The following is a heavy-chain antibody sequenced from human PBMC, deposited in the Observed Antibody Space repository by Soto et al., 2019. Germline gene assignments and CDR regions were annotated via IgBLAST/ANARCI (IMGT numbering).Heavy chain of an antibody. V-gene: IGHV3-30-3*01. CDR3: AREYYDILTGYYAEYFQH. CDR2: ISYDGSNK. CDR1: GFTFSSYA. D-gene: IGHD3-9*01. J-gene: IGHJ1*01. Sequence: QVQLVESGGGVVQPGRSLRLSCAASGFTFSSYAMHWVRQAPGKGLEWVAVISYDGSNKYYADSVKCRFTISRDNSKNTLYLQMNSLRAEDTAVYYCAREYYDILTGYYAEYFQHWGQGTLVTVSS.